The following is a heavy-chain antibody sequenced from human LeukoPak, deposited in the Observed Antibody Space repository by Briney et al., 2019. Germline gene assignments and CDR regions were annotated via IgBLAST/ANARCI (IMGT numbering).Heavy chain of an antibody. CDR3: AKDMYSYDSGGYYLAFDY. V-gene: IGHV3-23*01. CDR2: ISASGGSK. J-gene: IGHJ4*02. Sequence: GSLRLSCAASGFTFSSYSMNWVRQAPGKGLEWVSAISASGGSKGYADSVKGRFTISRDNSKNTLHLQMNSLRAEDTAVYYCAKDMYSYDSGGYYLAFDYWGQGTLVTVSS. D-gene: IGHD3-22*01. CDR1: GFTFSSYS.